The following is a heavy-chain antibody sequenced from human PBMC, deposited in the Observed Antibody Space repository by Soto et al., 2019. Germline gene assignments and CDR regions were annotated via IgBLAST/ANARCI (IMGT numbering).Heavy chain of an antibody. D-gene: IGHD6-6*01. V-gene: IGHV1-69*13. Sequence: AASVKVSCKASGGTFSSYAISWVRQAPGQGLEWMGGIIPIFGTANYAQKFQGRVTITADESTSTAYMELSSLRSEDTAVYYCAREGSSPDYYYYGMDVWGQGTTVTVSS. CDR2: IIPIFGTA. CDR3: AREGSSPDYYYYGMDV. J-gene: IGHJ6*02. CDR1: GGTFSSYA.